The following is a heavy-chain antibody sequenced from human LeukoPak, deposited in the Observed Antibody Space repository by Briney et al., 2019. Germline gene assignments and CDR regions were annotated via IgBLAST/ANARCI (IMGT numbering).Heavy chain of an antibody. CDR2: IYASGST. CDR3: ARGKQNAVDY. D-gene: IGHD1-1*01. Sequence: PSETLSLTCTVSSGSMSGNYYWSWIRQPAGEGLEWIGRIYASGSTNYDPSLKSRVTISVDKSNNQFSLMVTSVTAADTAVYYCARGKQNAVDYWGQGILVTVSS. V-gene: IGHV4-4*07. CDR1: SGSMSGNYY. J-gene: IGHJ4*02.